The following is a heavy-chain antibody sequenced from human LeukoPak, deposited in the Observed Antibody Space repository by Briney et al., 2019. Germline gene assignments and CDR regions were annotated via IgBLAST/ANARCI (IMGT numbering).Heavy chain of an antibody. D-gene: IGHD3-22*01. V-gene: IGHV3-21*01. CDR1: GFTTFSKYS. CDR3: ARAATPYYYDSSGSGAPLDY. Sequence: PGGSLRLSCGASGFTTFSKYSMNWVRQAPGKGLEWVSCIGTRSTSMYYADSVRGRFSISRDNAKNSLYLQMNSLRAEDTAVYYCARAATPYYYDSSGSGAPLDYWGQGTLVTVSS. J-gene: IGHJ4*02. CDR2: IGTRSTSM.